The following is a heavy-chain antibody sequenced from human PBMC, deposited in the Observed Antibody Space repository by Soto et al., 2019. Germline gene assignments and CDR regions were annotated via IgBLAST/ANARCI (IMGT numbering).Heavy chain of an antibody. Sequence: QLQLQESGPGLVKPSETLSLTCTVSGGSISSGRYYWGWIRQPPGKGLEWIGTIYYSGSTYYNPSLKSRVTVSVDTSKNQFTLKLSSMTAADTAVYYCARHAFGVVNNCFVPWGQGTLVTVSS. CDR2: IYYSGST. J-gene: IGHJ5*02. V-gene: IGHV4-39*01. CDR1: GGSISSGRYY. CDR3: ARHAFGVVNNCFVP. D-gene: IGHD3-3*01.